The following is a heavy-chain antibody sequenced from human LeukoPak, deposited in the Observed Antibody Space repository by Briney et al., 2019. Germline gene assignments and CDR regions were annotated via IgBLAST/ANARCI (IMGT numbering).Heavy chain of an antibody. CDR2: IEQDESEK. D-gene: IGHD6-13*01. CDR3: ARADSSSWFDY. J-gene: IGHJ4*02. CDR1: GFAFSAYW. Sequence: GGSLRLSCAASGFAFSAYWMSWVRQAPGKGLEWVANIEQDESEKYYVDSVKGRFTISRDNAKNSLYLQVNSLRAEDTAVYYCARADSSSWFDYWGQGALVTVSS. V-gene: IGHV3-7*05.